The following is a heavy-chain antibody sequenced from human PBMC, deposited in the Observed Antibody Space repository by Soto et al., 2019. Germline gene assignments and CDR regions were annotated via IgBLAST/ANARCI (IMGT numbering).Heavy chain of an antibody. Sequence: QVQLQESGPGLVKPSETLSLTCTVSGVSIINYYWSWIRQPPGKGLEWIGFMFHTGNTTYNPSLKSRVTISMDTSKNQFSLNVNSVTAADTAMYFCARHSHRGGDYDYWGQGTLVSVSS. CDR2: MFHTGNT. J-gene: IGHJ4*02. CDR3: ARHSHRGGDYDY. CDR1: GVSIINYY. V-gene: IGHV4-59*08. D-gene: IGHD4-17*01.